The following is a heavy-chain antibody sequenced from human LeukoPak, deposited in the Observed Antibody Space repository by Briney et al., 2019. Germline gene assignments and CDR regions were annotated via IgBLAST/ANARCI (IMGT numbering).Heavy chain of an antibody. D-gene: IGHD4-17*01. J-gene: IGHJ4*02. CDR2: IYSYDWDT. V-gene: IGHV5-51*01. Sequence: GAPLHISCKASGSSFTTYWIGWVIQMPGRGLVGLGIIYSYDWDTRYSASFQGHVTISADKSMNTAYLQWSSLEASDTAMFYWVRLDGDYVSFFDYWGQGTLVTVSS. CDR1: GSSFTTYW. CDR3: VRLDGDYVSFFDY.